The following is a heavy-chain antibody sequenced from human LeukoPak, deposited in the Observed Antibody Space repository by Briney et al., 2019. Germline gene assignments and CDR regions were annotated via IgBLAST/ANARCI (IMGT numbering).Heavy chain of an antibody. J-gene: IGHJ4*02. V-gene: IGHV1-2*02. CDR1: GITFPGNY. D-gene: IGHD6-13*01. CDR3: AGGSSYYFFDY. Sequence: ASLKASCKASGITFPGNYLHWVGQAPGQGPEWMGVIIPQSGGTNPAQKFQGRVAMTRHTSISTVYVQLKSVTSDDTAVYYCAGGSSYYFFDYWGQGVVVTVPS. CDR2: IIPQSGGT.